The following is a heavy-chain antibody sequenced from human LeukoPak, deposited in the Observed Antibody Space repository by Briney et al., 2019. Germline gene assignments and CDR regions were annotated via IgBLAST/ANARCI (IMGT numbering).Heavy chain of an antibody. Sequence: ASVKVSCKASGYTFTSYYMHWVRQAPGQGLEWMGIINPSGGSTSYAQKFQGRVTMTRDMSTSTVYMELSSLRSEDTAVYYCARGRSSDSKRYYYMDIWGKGTTVTVSS. CDR3: ARGRSSDSKRYYYMDI. CDR1: GYTFTSYY. CDR2: INPSGGST. V-gene: IGHV1-46*01. J-gene: IGHJ6*03. D-gene: IGHD3-22*01.